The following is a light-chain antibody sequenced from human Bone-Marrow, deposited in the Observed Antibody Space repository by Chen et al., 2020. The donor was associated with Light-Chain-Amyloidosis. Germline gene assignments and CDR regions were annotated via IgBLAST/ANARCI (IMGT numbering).Light chain of an antibody. Sequence: QSALTQPASVSGSPGQSITISCTGTSSDIGDYNYVSWYQQHPGKAPKLMIYDVSNRPSGVSDRFSGPESGVTASQTISGLQAEDEADYFCSSYTSSSTRVFGGGTKLTVL. V-gene: IGLV2-14*01. J-gene: IGLJ3*02. CDR2: DVS. CDR1: SSDIGDYNY. CDR3: SSYTSSSTRV.